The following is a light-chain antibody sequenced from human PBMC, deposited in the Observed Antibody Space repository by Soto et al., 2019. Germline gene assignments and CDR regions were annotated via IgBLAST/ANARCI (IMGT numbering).Light chain of an antibody. CDR2: EGS. CDR3: QARMNWPLT. CDR1: QSFSRVY. J-gene: IGKJ5*01. Sequence: EIVLTQSPGTLSLSPGERATLSFRASQSFSRVYLAWYQQKPGQAPRLLIYEGSNRATGIPARFSGSGSGTDFTLTISSLEPEDFAVYYWQARMNWPLTFGQGKR. V-gene: IGKV3-11*01.